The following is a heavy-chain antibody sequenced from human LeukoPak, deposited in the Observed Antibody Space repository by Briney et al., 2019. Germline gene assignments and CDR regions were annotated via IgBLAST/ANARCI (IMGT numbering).Heavy chain of an antibody. CDR3: ARYGSRSYYGMDV. CDR2: IYYSGST. Sequence: SETLSLTCTVSGGSISSYYWSWIRQPPGKGLEWIGYIYYSGSTNYNPSLKSRVTISVDTSKNQFSLKLSSVTAADTAVYYCARYGSRSYYGMDVWGQGTTVTVSS. J-gene: IGHJ6*02. CDR1: GGSISSYY. V-gene: IGHV4-59*01. D-gene: IGHD6-13*01.